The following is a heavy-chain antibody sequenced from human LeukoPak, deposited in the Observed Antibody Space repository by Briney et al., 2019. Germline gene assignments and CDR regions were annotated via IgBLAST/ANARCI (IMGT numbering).Heavy chain of an antibody. CDR1: GYNFAGYY. Sequence: ASVKVSCKASGYNFAGYYMHWVRQAPGQGLVWMGRINPDSGGTNYAQKFEGRVTMTRDTSINTAYMELSSLRSDDTAVYYCARDGGYCSSGTGCYSRAEYYYYGLDVWGQGTTVTVS. CDR3: ARDGGYCSSGTGCYSRAEYYYYGLDV. CDR2: INPDSGGT. J-gene: IGHJ6*02. V-gene: IGHV1-2*06. D-gene: IGHD2-15*01.